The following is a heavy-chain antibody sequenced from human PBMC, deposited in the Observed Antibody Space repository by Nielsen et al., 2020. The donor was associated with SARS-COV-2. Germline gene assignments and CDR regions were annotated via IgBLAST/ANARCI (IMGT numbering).Heavy chain of an antibody. D-gene: IGHD3-16*02. V-gene: IGHV3-15*01. J-gene: IGHJ4*02. CDR3: TTDFPHYDYVWGSYRFDY. CDR2: IKSKTDGGTT. Sequence: GESLKISCAASGFTFSKAWMSWVRQAPGKGLEWVGRIKSKTDGGTTDYAAPVKCRFTISRDDSKNTLYLQMNSLKTEDTAVYYCTTDFPHYDYVWGSYRFDYWGQGTLVTVSS. CDR1: GFTFSKAW.